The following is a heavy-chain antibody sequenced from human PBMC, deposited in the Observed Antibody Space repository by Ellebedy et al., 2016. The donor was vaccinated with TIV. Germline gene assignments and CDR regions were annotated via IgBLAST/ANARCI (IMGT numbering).Heavy chain of an antibody. J-gene: IGHJ4*02. D-gene: IGHD3-22*01. V-gene: IGHV3-23*01. Sequence: PGGSLRLSCAASGFIFTNYAMNWVRQAPGKGLEWVSGISGSGGNTYYADSVKGRFTISRDKSKNTVYLLMNSLRVEDMAVYYCAKDLSSSGLSFDYWGQGTLVSVSS. CDR1: GFIFTNYA. CDR3: AKDLSSSGLSFDY. CDR2: ISGSGGNT.